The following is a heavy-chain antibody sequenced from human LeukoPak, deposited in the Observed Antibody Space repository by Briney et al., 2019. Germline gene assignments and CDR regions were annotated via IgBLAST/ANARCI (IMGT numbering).Heavy chain of an antibody. CDR2: ISSSGSTI. CDR1: GFTFSDYY. J-gene: IGHJ4*02. V-gene: IGHV3-11*04. D-gene: IGHD6-19*01. Sequence: GGSLRLSCAASGFTFSDYYMSWIRQAPGKGLEWVSYISSSGSTIYYADSVKGRFTISRDNAKNSLYLQMNSLRAEDTAVYYCAKAGEYSSGWFWVRGPTEPYFDYWGQGTLVTVSS. CDR3: AKAGEYSSGWFWVRGPTEPYFDY.